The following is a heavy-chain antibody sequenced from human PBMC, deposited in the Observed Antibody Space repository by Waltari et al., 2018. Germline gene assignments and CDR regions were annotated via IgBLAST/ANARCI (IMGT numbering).Heavy chain of an antibody. CDR1: GGSISTIGYY. CDR2: IYHSGTT. CDR3: ARHGGYFSNFDY. V-gene: IGHV4-39*01. J-gene: IGHJ4*02. Sequence: QLQLQESGPGLVKPSETLSLTCTVSGGSISTIGYYWAWVRQPPGKGLEWTGTIYHSGTTYSNPVLDSGVTISVDTSRNHFSQKLRSVTAADTAVYYCARHGGYFSNFDYWGQGTLVTVSS. D-gene: IGHD2-21*01.